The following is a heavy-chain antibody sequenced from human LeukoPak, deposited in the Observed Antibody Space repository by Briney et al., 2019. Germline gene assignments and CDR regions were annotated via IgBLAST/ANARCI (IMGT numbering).Heavy chain of an antibody. V-gene: IGHV3-23*01. J-gene: IGHJ4*02. CDR1: GFTFGSYT. CDR3: AKPRRAATLDY. D-gene: IGHD2-15*01. CDR2: ISGSGGST. Sequence: GGSLRLSCAASGFTFGSYTVTWVRHAPGKGLEWVSAISGSGGSTYYADSVKGRFTISRDNSKNTLYRRMNSLRVEDTAVYYCAKPRRAATLDYWGQGTLVTVSS.